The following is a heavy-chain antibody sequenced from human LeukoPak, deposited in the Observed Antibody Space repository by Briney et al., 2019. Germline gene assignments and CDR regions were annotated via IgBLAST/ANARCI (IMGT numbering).Heavy chain of an antibody. D-gene: IGHD1-26*01. CDR1: GGSISSHY. CDR3: ARQEWELLQGSDWFDP. CDR2: IYYSGST. V-gene: IGHV4-59*08. Sequence: SETLSLTCTVSGGSISSHYWSWIRQPPGKGLEWIGYIYYSGSTNYDPSLKSRVTISVHTSKNQFSLKLSSVTAADTAVYYCARQEWELLQGSDWFDPWGQGTLVTVSS. J-gene: IGHJ5*02.